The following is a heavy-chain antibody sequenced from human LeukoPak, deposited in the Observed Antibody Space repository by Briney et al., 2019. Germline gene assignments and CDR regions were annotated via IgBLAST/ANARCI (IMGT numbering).Heavy chain of an antibody. CDR3: TADIPGDTYPIDY. Sequence: GGSLRLSCAASGFTFSRACLTWVRQAPGRGLEWVGRIDGTITEYAAPVKDRFTISRDDSKNTLYLQMNSLKTGDTAEYYCTADIPGDTYPIDYWGQGALVTVSS. J-gene: IGHJ4*02. V-gene: IGHV3-15*04. CDR1: GFTFSRAC. CDR2: IDGTIT. D-gene: IGHD2-21*02.